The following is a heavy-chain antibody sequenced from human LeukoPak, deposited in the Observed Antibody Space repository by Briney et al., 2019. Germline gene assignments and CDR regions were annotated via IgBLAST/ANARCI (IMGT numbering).Heavy chain of an antibody. D-gene: IGHD3-22*01. CDR3: TRATVHYDSSGYFEGLFAFDI. V-gene: IGHV3-7*01. J-gene: IGHJ3*02. CDR2: IKEDGSEK. Sequence: PGGSLRLSCAASGFTFNNNWMTWGRQAPGKGPEWVANIKEDGSEKFYVDSVKGRFTISRDNAKNSLYLQMTSLRAEDTAVYYCTRATVHYDSSGYFEGLFAFDIGGQGTMVTVSS. CDR1: GFTFNNNW.